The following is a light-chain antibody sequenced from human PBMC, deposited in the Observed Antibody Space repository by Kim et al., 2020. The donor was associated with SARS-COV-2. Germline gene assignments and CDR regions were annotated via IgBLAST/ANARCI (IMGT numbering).Light chain of an antibody. V-gene: IGKV3-20*01. CDR3: RHYGSSLRT. J-gene: IGKJ1*01. CDR1: QSVRSRF. CDR2: DAS. Sequence: PGERATLSCRASQSVRSRFFAWYQQKPGQAPRLLIYDASSRATGIPDRFSGSGSGTDFTLTISRLEPEDFAVYYWRHYGSSLRTFGQGTKV.